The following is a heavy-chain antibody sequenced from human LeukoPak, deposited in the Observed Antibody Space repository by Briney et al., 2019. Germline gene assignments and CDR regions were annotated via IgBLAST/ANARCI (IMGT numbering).Heavy chain of an antibody. V-gene: IGHV1-2*02. J-gene: IGHJ3*02. CDR3: ASPRAGTTRAFDI. Sequence: ASVKVSCKASGYTFTGYYMHWVRQAPGQGLEWMGWINPNSGGTNYAQKFQGRVTMTRDTSISTAYMELSKLRSDDTAVYYCASPRAGTTRAFDIWGQGTMVTVSS. D-gene: IGHD1-1*01. CDR2: INPNSGGT. CDR1: GYTFTGYY.